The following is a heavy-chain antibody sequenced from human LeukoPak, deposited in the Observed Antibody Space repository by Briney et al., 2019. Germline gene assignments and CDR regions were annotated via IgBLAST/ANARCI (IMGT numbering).Heavy chain of an antibody. V-gene: IGHV7-4-1*02. J-gene: IGHJ5*02. CDR2: INTNTGNP. Sequence: ASMKVSCKASGYSFTSYAMNWVRQAPGQGLEWMGWINTNTGNPTYAQGFTGRFVFSLDTSVSTAYLQISSLKAEDTAVYYCARNWGTMVRGVIRGPNQNWFDPWGQGTLVTVSS. D-gene: IGHD3-10*01. CDR1: GYSFTSYA. CDR3: ARNWGTMVRGVIRGPNQNWFDP.